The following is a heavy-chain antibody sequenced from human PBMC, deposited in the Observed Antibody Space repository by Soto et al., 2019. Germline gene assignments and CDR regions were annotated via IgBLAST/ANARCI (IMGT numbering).Heavy chain of an antibody. CDR3: ARDLGWSPLWDS. V-gene: IGHV3-11*05. J-gene: IGHJ4*02. CDR1: GFTFSDYY. CDR2: ISATKNYT. Sequence: QVQLVESGGGLVKPGGSLGLSCAASGFTFSDYYMSWIRQTPGKGLEWVSYISATKNYTDYADSVKGRFTISRDNARNSVYRQMNSLRAEDTAIYECARDLGWSPLWDSWGQGTLVTVSS. D-gene: IGHD2-21*01.